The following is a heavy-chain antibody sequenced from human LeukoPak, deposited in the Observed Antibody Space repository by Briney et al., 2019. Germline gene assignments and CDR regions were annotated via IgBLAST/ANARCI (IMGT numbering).Heavy chain of an antibody. CDR1: GYIFTSYD. Sequence: GASVKVSCTASGYIFTSYDMHWVRQATGQGLEWMGWMNPNSGNTGYAQKYQGRVTITMNTSMSTAYMELSSLRSEDTAVYYCARGLRFRDGYNIVVGLYDSWGQGTLVTVSS. J-gene: IGHJ5*01. CDR3: ARGLRFRDGYNIVVGLYDS. CDR2: MNPNSGNT. D-gene: IGHD5-24*01. V-gene: IGHV1-8*01.